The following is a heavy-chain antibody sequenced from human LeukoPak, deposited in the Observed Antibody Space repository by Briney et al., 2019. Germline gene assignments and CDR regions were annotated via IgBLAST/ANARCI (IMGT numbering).Heavy chain of an antibody. CDR2: IYYTGST. CDR3: ARGQSLFGVVIISFDH. Sequence: PSEILSLTCTVSRGSISGYYWTWIRQPPGKGLEWIGYIYYTGSTNYNPSLKSRVTISVDTSKNQFSLKLSSVTAADTAVYYCARGQSLFGVVIISFDHWGQGTLVTVSS. D-gene: IGHD3-3*01. CDR1: RGSISGYY. J-gene: IGHJ4*02. V-gene: IGHV4-59*12.